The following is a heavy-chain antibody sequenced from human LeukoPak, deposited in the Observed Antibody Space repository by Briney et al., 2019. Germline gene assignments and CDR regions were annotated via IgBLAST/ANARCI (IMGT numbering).Heavy chain of an antibody. J-gene: IGHJ4*02. Sequence: SETLSHTCTVSGASFNSDDQYWNWIRQSPGKGLEWIGSIHPSGMLYNNPSLESRVTMSRDTSKNQFPLNLNSVTAADTAVYFCSRGLDSRKLGYWGQGILVTVSS. CDR2: IHPSGML. D-gene: IGHD3-22*01. CDR3: SRGLDSRKLGY. CDR1: GASFNSDDQY. V-gene: IGHV4-31*03.